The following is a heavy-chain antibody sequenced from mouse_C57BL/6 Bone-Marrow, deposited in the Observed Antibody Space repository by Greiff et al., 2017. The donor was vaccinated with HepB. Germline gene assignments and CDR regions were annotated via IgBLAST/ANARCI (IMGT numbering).Heavy chain of an antibody. Sequence: VQLQESGAELVRPGTSVKMSCKASGYTFTNYWIGWAKQRPGHGLEWIGDIYPGGGYTNYNEKFKGKATLTADKSSSTAYMQFSSLTSEDSAIYYCARGVLRSSYAMDYWGQGTSVTVSS. V-gene: IGHV1-63*01. CDR2: IYPGGGYT. J-gene: IGHJ4*01. D-gene: IGHD1-1*01. CDR1: GYTFTNYW. CDR3: ARGVLRSSYAMDY.